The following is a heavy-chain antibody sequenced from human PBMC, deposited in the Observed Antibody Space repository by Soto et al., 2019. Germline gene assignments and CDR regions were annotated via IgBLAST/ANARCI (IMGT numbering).Heavy chain of an antibody. CDR1: GDSVSSNSAA. Sequence: SQTLSLTCAISGDSVSSNSAAWNWIRQSPSRGLEWLGRTYYRSKWYNDYAVSVKSRITINPDTSKNQFSLQLNSVTPEDTAVYYCARRINRPLPVGSPTPFDIWGQGTMVTVSS. CDR3: ARRINRPLPVGSPTPFDI. CDR2: TYYRSKWYN. D-gene: IGHD1-1*01. J-gene: IGHJ3*02. V-gene: IGHV6-1*01.